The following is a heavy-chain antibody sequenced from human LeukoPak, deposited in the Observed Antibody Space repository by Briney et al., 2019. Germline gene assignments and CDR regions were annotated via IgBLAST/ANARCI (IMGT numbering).Heavy chain of an antibody. D-gene: IGHD6-13*01. V-gene: IGHV4-61*02. CDR2: IYISGST. CDR1: GDSISSGNYY. J-gene: IGHJ4*02. Sequence: PSQTLSLTCTVSGDSISSGNYYWSWIRQPAGKGLEWIGRIYISGSTNYNPSLKSRVTISVDTSKNQFSLRLSSVTAADTALYYCAKVGAWRSSWSYFAYWGQGTLVTVSS. CDR3: AKVGAWRSSWSYFAY.